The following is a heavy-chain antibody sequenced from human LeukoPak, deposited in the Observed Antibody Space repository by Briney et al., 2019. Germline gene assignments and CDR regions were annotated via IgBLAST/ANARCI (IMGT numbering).Heavy chain of an antibody. CDR2: ITDDEDT. CDR3: AKVDYWSPENYFNS. Sequence: PGGSLRLSCVASGFPFRSYAMTWVPQTPGKGLESVSVITDDEDTYYADSVKGRFTISRDNPQNTVFPQMSSLRVEDTAVYYCAKVDYWSPENYFNSWGQGTLVTVSS. CDR1: GFPFRSYA. V-gene: IGHV3-23*01. D-gene: IGHD1-1*01. J-gene: IGHJ4*02.